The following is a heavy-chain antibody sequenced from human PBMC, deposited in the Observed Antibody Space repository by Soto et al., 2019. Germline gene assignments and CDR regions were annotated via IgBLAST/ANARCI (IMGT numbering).Heavy chain of an antibody. Sequence: QVQLQESGPGLVKPSQTLSLTCTVSGGSISSGGYYWTWIRQHPGKGLEGIGYNYYTGITYYNPSLKRRVTISLYTSKNQFSMTLSSVTAADTAVYYCARGSSIAGLYYGMDVWGQGTTVTVSS. J-gene: IGHJ6*02. D-gene: IGHD6-6*01. CDR1: GGSISSGGYY. CDR2: NYYTGIT. CDR3: ARGSSIAGLYYGMDV. V-gene: IGHV4-31*03.